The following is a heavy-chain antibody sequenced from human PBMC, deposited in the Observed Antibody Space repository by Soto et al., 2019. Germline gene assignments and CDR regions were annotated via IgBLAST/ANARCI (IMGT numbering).Heavy chain of an antibody. V-gene: IGHV4-59*08. D-gene: IGHD6-19*01. Sequence: PSETLSLTCTVSGGSISSYYWTWIRQPPGRGLEWIGYIYYSGSTNYNPSLKSRVTISVATSKTQFSLKLSSVTAADTAVYYCARGRPTAVAGSAFDIWGQGTMVTVSS. CDR2: IYYSGST. CDR3: ARGRPTAVAGSAFDI. J-gene: IGHJ3*02. CDR1: GGSISSYY.